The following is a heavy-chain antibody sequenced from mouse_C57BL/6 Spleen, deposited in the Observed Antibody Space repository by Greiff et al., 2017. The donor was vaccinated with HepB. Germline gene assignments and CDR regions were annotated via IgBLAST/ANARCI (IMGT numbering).Heavy chain of an antibody. J-gene: IGHJ4*01. Sequence: QVHVKQSGAELARPGASVKLSCKASGYTFTSYGISWVKQRTGQGLEWIGEIYPRSGNTYYNEKFKGKATLTADKSSSTAYMELRSLTSEDSAVYFCAILIYYDYHYAMDYWGQGTSVTVSS. CDR1: GYTFTSYG. CDR2: IYPRSGNT. D-gene: IGHD2-4*01. V-gene: IGHV1-81*01. CDR3: AILIYYDYHYAMDY.